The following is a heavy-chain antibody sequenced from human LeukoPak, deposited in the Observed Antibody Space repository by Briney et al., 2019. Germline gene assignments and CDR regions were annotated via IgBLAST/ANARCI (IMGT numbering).Heavy chain of an antibody. Sequence: PGGSLRLSCAASGFTFSGYWMHWVRQAPGTGLVWVSVINSDGSTTRYADSVRGRFTISRDNAKNSLYLQMNSLRAEDTALYYCARVGGGYSYGPPDYWGQGTLVTVSS. D-gene: IGHD5-18*01. J-gene: IGHJ4*02. V-gene: IGHV3-74*01. CDR1: GFTFSGYW. CDR3: ARVGGGYSYGPPDY. CDR2: INSDGSTT.